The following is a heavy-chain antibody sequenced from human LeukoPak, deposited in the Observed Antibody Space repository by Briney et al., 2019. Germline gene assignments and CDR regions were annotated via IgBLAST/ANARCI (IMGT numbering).Heavy chain of an antibody. CDR1: GYTFTSYD. J-gene: IGHJ4*02. CDR2: MNPNSGKT. D-gene: IGHD3-10*01. CDR3: ARGEWFGEMGY. V-gene: IGHV1-8*01. Sequence: ASVKVSCTASGYTFTSYDINWVRQATGQGLEWMGWMNPNSGKTGYAQKCQGRVTMTRNTSISTAYMELSSLRSEDAAVYYCARGEWFGEMGYWGQGTLVTVSS.